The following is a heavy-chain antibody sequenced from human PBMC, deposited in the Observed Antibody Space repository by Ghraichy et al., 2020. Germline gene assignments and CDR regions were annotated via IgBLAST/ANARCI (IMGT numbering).Heavy chain of an antibody. Sequence: LETLSLTCAVYGGSFSGYYWSWIRQPPGKGLEWVGEINHSGSTNYNPSLKSRVTISVDTSKNQFSLKLSSVTAADTAVYYCARGQSGYSNYYYYYYMDVWGRGTTVTVSS. V-gene: IGHV4-34*01. CDR3: ARGQSGYSNYYYYYYMDV. CDR1: GGSFSGYY. J-gene: IGHJ6*03. CDR2: INHSGST. D-gene: IGHD4-23*01.